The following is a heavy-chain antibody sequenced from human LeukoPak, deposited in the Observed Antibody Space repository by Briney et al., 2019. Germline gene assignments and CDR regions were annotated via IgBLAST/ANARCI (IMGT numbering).Heavy chain of an antibody. J-gene: IGHJ4*02. Sequence: SVKVSCKASGGTFSSYAISWVRQAHGQGLEWMGGIIPIFGTANYAQKFQGRVTITTDESTSTAYMELSSLRSEDTAVYYCARGLHCSSTSCYLSLDYWGQGTLVTVSS. D-gene: IGHD2-2*01. V-gene: IGHV1-69*05. CDR2: IIPIFGTA. CDR3: ARGLHCSSTSCYLSLDY. CDR1: GGTFSSYA.